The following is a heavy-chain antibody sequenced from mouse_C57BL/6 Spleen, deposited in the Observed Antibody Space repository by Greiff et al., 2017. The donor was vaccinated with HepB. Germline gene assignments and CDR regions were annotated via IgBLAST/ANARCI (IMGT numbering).Heavy chain of an antibody. Sequence: QVQLQQPGAELVRPGSSVKLSCKASGYTFTSYWMDWVKQRPGQGLEWIGNIYPSDSETHYNQKFKDKATLTVDKSSSTAYMQLSSLTSEDSAVYYCAREGGLLLLDYWGQGTTLTVSS. CDR2: IYPSDSET. D-gene: IGHD1-1*01. J-gene: IGHJ2*01. CDR3: AREGGLLLLDY. V-gene: IGHV1-61*01. CDR1: GYTFTSYW.